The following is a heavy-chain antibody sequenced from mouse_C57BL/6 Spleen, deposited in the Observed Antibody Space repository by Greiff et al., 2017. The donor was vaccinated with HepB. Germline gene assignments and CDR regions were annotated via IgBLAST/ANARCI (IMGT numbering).Heavy chain of an antibody. CDR1: GFTFSDYG. Sequence: EVQRVESGGGLVKPGGSLKLSCAASGFTFSDYGMHWVRQAPEKGLEWVAYISSGSSTIYYADTVKGRFTISRDNAKNTLFLQMTSLRSEDTAMYYCARDPDFAYWGQGTLVTVSA. CDR3: ARDPDFAY. J-gene: IGHJ3*01. V-gene: IGHV5-17*01. CDR2: ISSGSSTI.